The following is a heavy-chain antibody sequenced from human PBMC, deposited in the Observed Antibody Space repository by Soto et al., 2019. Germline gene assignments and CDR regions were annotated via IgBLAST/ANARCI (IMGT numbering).Heavy chain of an antibody. CDR3: TTDSAHYYYYMDV. CDR1: GFTFSNAW. Sequence: GGSLRLSCAASGFTFSNAWMSWVRQAPGKGLEWVGRIKSKTDGGTTDYAAPVKGRFTISRDDSKKTLYLQMNSLKTEDTAVYYCTTDSAHYYYYMDVWGKGTTVTVSS. CDR2: IKSKTDGGTT. J-gene: IGHJ6*03. V-gene: IGHV3-15*01.